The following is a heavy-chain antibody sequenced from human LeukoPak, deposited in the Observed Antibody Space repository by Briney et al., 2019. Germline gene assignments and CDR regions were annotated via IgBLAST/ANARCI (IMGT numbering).Heavy chain of an antibody. V-gene: IGHV3-66*01. CDR3: ASTTYYYDSSGPS. Sequence: PGGSLRLSCAASGFTVSRNYMSWARQAPGKGLEWVSVIYSGGSTYHAESVEGRFTISKDKSKNTLYLQKKSLRAEDTAVFYCASTTYYYDSSGPSWGQGTLVTVSS. D-gene: IGHD3-22*01. CDR1: GFTVSRNY. J-gene: IGHJ4*02. CDR2: IYSGGST.